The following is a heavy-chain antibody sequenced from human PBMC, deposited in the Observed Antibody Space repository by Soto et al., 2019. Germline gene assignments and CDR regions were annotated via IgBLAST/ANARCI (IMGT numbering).Heavy chain of an antibody. D-gene: IGHD6-19*01. CDR3: ARAGAGDAFDI. CDR2: IYYSGST. J-gene: IGHJ3*02. V-gene: IGHV4-59*01. CDR1: GGSISSYY. Sequence: SETLSLTCTVSGGSISSYYWSWIRQPPGKGLEWIGYIYYSGSTNYNPSLKSRVTISVDTSKNQFSLKLSSVTAADTAVYYCARAGAGDAFDIWGQGTMVTVS.